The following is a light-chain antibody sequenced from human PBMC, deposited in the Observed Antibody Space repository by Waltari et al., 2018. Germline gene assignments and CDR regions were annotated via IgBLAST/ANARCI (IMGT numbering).Light chain of an antibody. CDR3: QQWGT. Sequence: DIQMTQSPSSLSASVGDRVTITCQASQDISNYLNWYRQKPGKAPKLLIYDASNLETGVPSRFSGSGSGTDFTFTISSLQPEDIATYYCQQWGTFGQGTRLEIK. CDR1: QDISNY. CDR2: DAS. V-gene: IGKV1-33*01. J-gene: IGKJ5*01.